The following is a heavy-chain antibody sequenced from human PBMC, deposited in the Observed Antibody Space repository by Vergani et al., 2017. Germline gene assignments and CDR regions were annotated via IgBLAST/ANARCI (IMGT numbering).Heavy chain of an antibody. Sequence: QVHLMQSGAEVKKPGSSVKVSCKASGNTFFSHIFSWVRQAPGQGLEWMGGIIPIFGTANYAQKFQGRVTITADESTSTAYMELSSLRSEDTAVYYCASLPAYDFWSGYHQDYWGQGTLVTVSS. J-gene: IGHJ4*02. CDR3: ASLPAYDFWSGYHQDY. CDR1: GNTFFSHI. V-gene: IGHV1-69*13. D-gene: IGHD3-3*01. CDR2: IIPIFGTA.